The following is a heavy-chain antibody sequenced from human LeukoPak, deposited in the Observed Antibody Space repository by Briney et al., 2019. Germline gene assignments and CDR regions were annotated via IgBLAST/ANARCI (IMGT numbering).Heavy chain of an antibody. J-gene: IGHJ3*02. CDR2: IHNSGST. Sequence: SETLSLTCTVSGGSISSSSYYWGWIRQPPGEGLEWIAYIHNSGSTNYNPSLKSRVTISVDTSKNHFSLKLSSVTAADTAVYHCARDGTDYNILTGYRRGAFDIWGQGTMVTVSS. V-gene: IGHV4-61*03. CDR3: ARDGTDYNILTGYRRGAFDI. CDR1: GGSISSSSYY. D-gene: IGHD3-9*01.